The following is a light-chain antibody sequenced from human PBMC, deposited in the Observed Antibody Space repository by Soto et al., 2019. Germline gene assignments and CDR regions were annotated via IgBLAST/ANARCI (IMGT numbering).Light chain of an antibody. CDR1: SSDVGGYKY. V-gene: IGLV2-14*01. CDR3: SSYTSTSHVV. CDR2: EVT. J-gene: IGLJ2*01. Sequence: QSVLTQPASVSGSPGQSITISCSGTSSDVGGYKYVSWYQHHPGKAPKLLIYEVTDRPSGISNRFSGSKSGNTASLTISGLQAEDEADYYCSSYTSTSHVVFGGGTKLTVL.